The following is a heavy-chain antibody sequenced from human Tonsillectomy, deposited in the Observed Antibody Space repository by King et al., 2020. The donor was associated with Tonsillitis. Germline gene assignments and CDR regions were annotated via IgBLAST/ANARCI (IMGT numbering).Heavy chain of an antibody. CDR1: GFTFTTYA. Sequence: EVQLVESGGGLVQPGGSLRLSCAASGFTFTTYAMTWVRLAPGRGLEWVSAVSHRGAITYYADSVKGRFTISRDDSKNTLSLQMNSLRADDTAVYYCASSLDVYFHHWGQGVLVTVSS. J-gene: IGHJ4*02. CDR3: ASSLDVYFHH. D-gene: IGHD5-24*01. CDR2: VSHRGAIT. V-gene: IGHV3-23*04.